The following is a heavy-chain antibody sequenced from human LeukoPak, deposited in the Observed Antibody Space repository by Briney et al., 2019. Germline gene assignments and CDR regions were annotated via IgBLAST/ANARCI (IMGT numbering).Heavy chain of an antibody. CDR2: ISASTFST. D-gene: IGHD3-22*01. V-gene: IGHV3-23*01. CDR3: AKEYDSSGYFLHYFYMDV. Sequence: GGSLRLSCAASGFTFSDYVMSWVRQAPGKGLEWVSAISASTFSTDYADFVKGRFTISRDNSNNTLYLQMNSLRAEDTAVYYCAKEYDSSGYFLHYFYMDVWGKGTTVSVSS. J-gene: IGHJ6*03. CDR1: GFTFSDYV.